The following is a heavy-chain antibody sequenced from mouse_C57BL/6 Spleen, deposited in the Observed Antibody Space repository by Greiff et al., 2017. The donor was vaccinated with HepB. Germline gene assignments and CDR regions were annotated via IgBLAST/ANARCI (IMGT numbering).Heavy chain of an antibody. D-gene: IGHD1-1*01. V-gene: IGHV1-82*01. CDR1: GYAFSSSW. CDR3: AKPYGSSTGYFDV. Sequence: VHLVESGPELVKPGASVKISCKASGYAFSSSWMNWVKQRPGTGLEWIGRIYPGDGDTNYNGKFKGKAPLTADKSSSTAYMQLSSLTSEDSAVYFCAKPYGSSTGYFDVWGTGTTVTVSS. J-gene: IGHJ1*03. CDR2: IYPGDGDT.